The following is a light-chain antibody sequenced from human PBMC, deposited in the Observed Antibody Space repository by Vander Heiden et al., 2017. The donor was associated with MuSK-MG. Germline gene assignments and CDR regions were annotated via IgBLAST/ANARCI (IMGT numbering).Light chain of an antibody. CDR3: QQYDNLPPDT. Sequence: DIQMTQSPSSLSASVGDRVTITCQASQDISNYLNWYQQKPGKAPKLLIYDASNLETGVPSRFSGSGYGTDFTFTISSLQPEDIAAYYCQQYDNLPPDTFGHGTKVDIK. CDR2: DAS. CDR1: QDISNY. V-gene: IGKV1-33*01. J-gene: IGKJ3*01.